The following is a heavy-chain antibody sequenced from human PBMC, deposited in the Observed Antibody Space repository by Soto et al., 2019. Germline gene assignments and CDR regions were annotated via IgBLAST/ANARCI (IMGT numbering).Heavy chain of an antibody. J-gene: IGHJ4*02. CDR2: INPNSGGT. V-gene: IGHV1-2*04. D-gene: IGHD2-2*01. Sequence: GPPVKVSCKASGYTFTGYYMHWVRQAPGQGLEWMGWINPNSGGTNYAQKFQGWVTMTRDTSISTAYMELSRLRSDDTAVYYCARERCSSTSCQQKFDYWGQGTLVTVSS. CDR3: ARERCSSTSCQQKFDY. CDR1: GYTFTGYY.